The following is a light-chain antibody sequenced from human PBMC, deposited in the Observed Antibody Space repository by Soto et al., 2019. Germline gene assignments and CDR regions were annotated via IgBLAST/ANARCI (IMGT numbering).Light chain of an antibody. CDR3: SSYTSRSTLV. CDR1: SSDVGGYNY. J-gene: IGLJ1*01. Sequence: QSALTQPASVSGSPGQSITISCTGTSSDVGGYNYVSWYQHHPGKAPKLMIYEVSDRPSGVSYRFSGSKSGNTASLTIPGLQGEDEADYYCSSYTSRSTLVFGTGTKLTVL. CDR2: EVS. V-gene: IGLV2-14*01.